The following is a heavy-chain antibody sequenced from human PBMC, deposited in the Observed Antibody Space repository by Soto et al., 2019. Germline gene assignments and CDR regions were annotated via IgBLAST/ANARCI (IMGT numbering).Heavy chain of an antibody. CDR3: ARDTLDFWSDPFDY. J-gene: IGHJ4*02. Sequence: GGSLRLSCAASGFTFSSYSMNWVRQAPGKGLEWVSYISSSSSTIYYADSVKGRFTISRDNAKNSLYLQMNSLRDEDTAVYYCARDTLDFWSDPFDYWGQGTLVTVSS. CDR1: GFTFSSYS. V-gene: IGHV3-48*02. D-gene: IGHD3-3*01. CDR2: ISSSSSTI.